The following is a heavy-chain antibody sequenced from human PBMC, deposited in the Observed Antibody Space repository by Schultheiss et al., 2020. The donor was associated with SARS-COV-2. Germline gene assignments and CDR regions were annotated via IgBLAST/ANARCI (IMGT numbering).Heavy chain of an antibody. CDR2: INSDGSSR. J-gene: IGHJ6*02. CDR1: GFTFSSYS. CDR3: ARVDPGGYYDSSGRYGMDV. D-gene: IGHD3-22*01. V-gene: IGHV3-74*01. Sequence: GGSLRLSCAASGFTFSSYSMNWVRQAPGKGLVWVSRINSDGSSRSYADSVKGRFIISRDNAKNTLYLQMNSLGAEDSAVYYCARVDPGGYYDSSGRYGMDVWGQGTTVTVSS.